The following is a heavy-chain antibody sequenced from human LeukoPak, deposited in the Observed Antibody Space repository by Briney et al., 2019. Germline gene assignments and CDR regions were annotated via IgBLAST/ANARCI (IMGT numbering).Heavy chain of an antibody. V-gene: IGHV3-23*01. CDR1: GFTFSSYA. Sequence: PGGSLRLSCAASGFTFSSYAMSWVRQAPGKGLEWVSAISGSGGSTYYADSVKGRFTISRDNSKNTLYLQMNSLRAEDTAVYYCAKWEGYYYDSSGYALTYAFDIWGQGTMVTVSS. J-gene: IGHJ3*02. D-gene: IGHD3-22*01. CDR3: AKWEGYYYDSSGYALTYAFDI. CDR2: ISGSGGST.